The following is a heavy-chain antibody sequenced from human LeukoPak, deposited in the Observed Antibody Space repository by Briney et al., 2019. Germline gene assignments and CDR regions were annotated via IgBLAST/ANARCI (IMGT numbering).Heavy chain of an antibody. CDR1: GGSFSGYY. CDR2: INHSGST. CDR3: ARGLVEPAALPFQH. J-gene: IGHJ1*01. Sequence: PSETLSLTCAVYGGSFSGYYWSWIRQPPGKGLEWIGEINHSGSTNYNPSLKSRVTISVDTSKNQFSLKLSSVTAADTAVYYCARGLVEPAALPFQHWGQGTLVTVSS. D-gene: IGHD1-26*01. V-gene: IGHV4-34*01.